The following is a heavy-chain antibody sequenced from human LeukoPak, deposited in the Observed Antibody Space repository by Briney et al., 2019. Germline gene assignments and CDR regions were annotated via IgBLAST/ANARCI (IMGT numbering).Heavy chain of an antibody. CDR1: GVSISSSNSY. Sequence: SETLSLTCTASGVSISSSNSYWGWIRQPPGKGLEWIGSIYYSGSTYYNPSLKSRVTISVDTSKNQFSLKLSSVTAADTAVYYCARAVDTAMATDYWGQGTLVTVSS. V-gene: IGHV4-39*07. D-gene: IGHD5-18*01. J-gene: IGHJ4*02. CDR3: ARAVDTAMATDY. CDR2: IYYSGST.